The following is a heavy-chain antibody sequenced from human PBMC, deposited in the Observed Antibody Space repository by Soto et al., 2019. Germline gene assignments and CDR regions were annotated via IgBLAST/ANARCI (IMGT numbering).Heavy chain of an antibody. V-gene: IGHV4-59*01. Sequence: PSETLSLTCTVSGGSISSYYWSWIRQPPGKGLEWIGYIYYSGSTNYNPSLKSRVTISVDTSKNQFSLKLSSVTAADTAVYYCAGGSLKYCSGGSCYWFDPWGQGTLVTVSS. D-gene: IGHD2-15*01. CDR3: AGGSLKYCSGGSCYWFDP. CDR1: GGSISSYY. J-gene: IGHJ5*02. CDR2: IYYSGST.